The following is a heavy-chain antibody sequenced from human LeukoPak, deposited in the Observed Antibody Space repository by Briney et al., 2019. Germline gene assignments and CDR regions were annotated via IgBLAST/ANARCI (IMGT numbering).Heavy chain of an antibody. CDR2: IYYSGST. CDR3: ARLGYGGYFDF. D-gene: IGHD4-23*01. Sequence: PSETLSLTCTVSGGSIRSYYWSWIRQPPGKGLEWIGYIYYSGSTNYNPSLKSRVTISVDTSKNQFSLKLSSVTAADAAVYYCARLGYGGYFDFWGQGTLVTVSS. CDR1: GGSIRSYY. V-gene: IGHV4-59*01. J-gene: IGHJ4*02.